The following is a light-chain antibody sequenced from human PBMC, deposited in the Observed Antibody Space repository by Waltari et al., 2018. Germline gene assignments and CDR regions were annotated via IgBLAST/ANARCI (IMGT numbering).Light chain of an antibody. Sequence: IAMTHTPAPLSVAGRGGAPGSCRASQSVGRNLAWYKQEPGQAPRLLIYGASTMATGIPVRFSGSGSGTEFTVTISSLQFEDFAVYYCQQYDSWPRTFGQGTRLEIK. CDR2: GAS. CDR1: QSVGRN. CDR3: QQYDSWPRT. J-gene: IGKJ1*01. V-gene: IGKV3-15*01.